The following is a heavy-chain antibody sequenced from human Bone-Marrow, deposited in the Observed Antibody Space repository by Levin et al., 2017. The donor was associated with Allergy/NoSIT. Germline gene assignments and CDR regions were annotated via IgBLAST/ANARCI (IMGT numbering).Heavy chain of an antibody. CDR1: GFTFSDYA. CDR2: LSGNGATT. Sequence: TGGSLRLSCATSGFTFSDYAMTWVRQAPGEGLEWVSGLSGNGATTYYADSVKGRFTISRDNSKNTVYLQMSSLRAEDTAVYYCVKGGYCNPTHCHNEDFYWGQGTLVTVSS. D-gene: IGHD2-15*01. J-gene: IGHJ4*02. CDR3: VKGGYCNPTHCHNEDFY. V-gene: IGHV3-23*01.